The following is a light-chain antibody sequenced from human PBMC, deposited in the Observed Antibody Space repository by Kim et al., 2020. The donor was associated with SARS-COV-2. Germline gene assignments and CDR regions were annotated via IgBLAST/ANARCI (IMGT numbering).Light chain of an antibody. J-gene: IGKJ2*01. CDR1: QSPQYSNGFNY. V-gene: IGKV2-28*01. Sequence: EPASISCRSSQSPQYSNGFNYLDWYLQKPGQSPQLLIYLGSNRASGAPDRFSGSGSGTDFTLKISRVEAEDVGVYYCMQTLQTPRTFGQGTKLE. CDR3: MQTLQTPRT. CDR2: LGS.